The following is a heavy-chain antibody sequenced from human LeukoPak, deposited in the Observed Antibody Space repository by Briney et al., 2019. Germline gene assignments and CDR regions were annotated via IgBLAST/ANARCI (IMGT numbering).Heavy chain of an antibody. J-gene: IGHJ4*02. D-gene: IGHD6-19*01. V-gene: IGHV3-33*01. CDR1: GFTFSSYG. Sequence: PGRSLRLSCAASGFTFSSYGMHWVRQAPGKGLEWVAVIWYDGSNKYYADSVKGRFTISRDNSKNTLYLQMNSLSAEDTAVYYCARGAVAGSDDTFDYWGQGTLVTVSS. CDR2: IWYDGSNK. CDR3: ARGAVAGSDDTFDY.